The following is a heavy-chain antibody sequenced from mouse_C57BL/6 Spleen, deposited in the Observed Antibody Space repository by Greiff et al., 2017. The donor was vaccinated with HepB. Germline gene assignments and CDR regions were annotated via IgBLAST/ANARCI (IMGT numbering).Heavy chain of an antibody. CDR3: ARHGSSHWYFDV. J-gene: IGHJ1*03. D-gene: IGHD1-1*01. V-gene: IGHV5-6*01. CDR1: GFTFSSYG. Sequence: EVQLVESGGDLVKPGGSLKLSCAASGFTFSSYGMSWVRQTPDKRLEWVATISSGGSYTYYPDSVKGRFTISRDNAKNTLYLQMSSLKSEDTAMYYCARHGSSHWYFDVWGTGTTLTVSS. CDR2: ISSGGSYT.